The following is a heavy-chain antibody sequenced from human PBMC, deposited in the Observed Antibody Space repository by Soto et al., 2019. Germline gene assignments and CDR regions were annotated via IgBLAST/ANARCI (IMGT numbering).Heavy chain of an antibody. CDR2: IYYSGST. Sequence: PSETLSLTCTVSGGSISSGGYYWSWIRQHPGKGLEWIGYIYYSGSTYYNPSLKSRVTISVDTSKNQFSLKLSSVTAADTAVYYCARGSVTIFGVVKANWFDPWGQGTLVTV. J-gene: IGHJ5*02. D-gene: IGHD3-3*01. CDR1: GGSISSGGYY. V-gene: IGHV4-31*03. CDR3: ARGSVTIFGVVKANWFDP.